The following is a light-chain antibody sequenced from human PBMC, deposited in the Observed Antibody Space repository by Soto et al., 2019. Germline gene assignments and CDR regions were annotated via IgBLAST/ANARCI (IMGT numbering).Light chain of an antibody. CDR1: SSNIGSNS. V-gene: IGLV1-44*01. CDR2: NNN. J-gene: IGLJ2*01. CDR3: AAWDDSLNGVV. Sequence: QSVRTQPPSASGTPGQRVTISCSGSSSNIGSNSINWYQQFPGTAPKLLIYNNNQRPSGVPDRFSGSKFGTSVSLAISGLQSEDEADYYCAAWDDSLNGVVFGGGTKLTVL.